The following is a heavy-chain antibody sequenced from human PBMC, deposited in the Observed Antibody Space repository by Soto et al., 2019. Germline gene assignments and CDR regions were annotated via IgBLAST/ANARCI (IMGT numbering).Heavy chain of an antibody. V-gene: IGHV4-4*02. D-gene: IGHD2-21*02. CDR1: GGSISSNNW. CDR3: AGEAAVPGGGYSIDY. CDR2: IYHSGSP. J-gene: IGHJ4*02. Sequence: QVQLQESGPGLVKPSGTLSLTCAVSGGSISSNNWWSWVRQPPGKGLEGIGEIYHSGSPNYNPSLKSRVTNAVDKSNNHFSLMLSSVTAADTAVYYCAGEAAVPGGGYSIDYWGQGALFTVS.